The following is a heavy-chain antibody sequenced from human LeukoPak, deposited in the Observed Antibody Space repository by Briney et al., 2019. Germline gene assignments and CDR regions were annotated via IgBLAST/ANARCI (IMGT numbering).Heavy chain of an antibody. CDR1: GGSVSPYY. D-gene: IGHD3-10*01. CDR3: ARVTLGFGAGFDY. V-gene: IGHV4-59*02. J-gene: IGHJ4*02. Sequence: PSETLSLTCTVSGGSVSPYYWSWIRQTPGKGLECVGYIYHSGSTNYNPSLKSRLTISVDTSKNQFSLKLSSVTAADTAMYYCARVTLGFGAGFDYWGQGTLVTVSS. CDR2: IYHSGST.